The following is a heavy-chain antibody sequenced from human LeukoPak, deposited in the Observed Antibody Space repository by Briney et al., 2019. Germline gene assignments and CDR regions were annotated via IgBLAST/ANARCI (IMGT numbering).Heavy chain of an antibody. V-gene: IGHV1-2*02. J-gene: IGHJ4*02. CDR3: ARDKGYSRAFDY. Sequence: ASVKVSCKASGYTFTGYYMHWVRQAPGQGLEWMGWINPNSGGTNYAQKFQGRVTMTRDTSISTAYMELSSLRSEDTAVYYCARDKGYSRAFDYWGQGTLVTVSS. D-gene: IGHD6-13*01. CDR1: GYTFTGYY. CDR2: INPNSGGT.